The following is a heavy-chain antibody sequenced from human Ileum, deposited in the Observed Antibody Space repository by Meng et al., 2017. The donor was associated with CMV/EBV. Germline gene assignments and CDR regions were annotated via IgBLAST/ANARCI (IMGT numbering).Heavy chain of an antibody. CDR3: ARVPQLWTYYYGMDV. Sequence: GESLKISCEASKFTFSSHYMHWVRQAPGKGLEWVAFISHDGKSESYADSVKGRFTISRDNSENTLFLQMNSLRPEDTAVYYCARVPQLWTYYYGMDVWGQGTTVTVSS. J-gene: IGHJ6*02. CDR1: KFTFSSHY. V-gene: IGHV3-30*03. D-gene: IGHD5-18*01. CDR2: ISHDGKSE.